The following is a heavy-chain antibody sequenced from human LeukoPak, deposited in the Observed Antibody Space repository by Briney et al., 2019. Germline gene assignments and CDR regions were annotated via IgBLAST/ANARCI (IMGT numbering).Heavy chain of an antibody. V-gene: IGHV3-49*03. Sequence: LSLTCAVYGGSFSGYYWSWFRQAPGKGLEWVGFIRSKAYGGTTEYAASVKGRFTISRDDSKSIAYLQMNSLKTEDTAVYYCTREGGGGDYWGQGTLVTVSS. D-gene: IGHD3-10*01. CDR2: IRSKAYGGTT. CDR3: TREGGGGDY. CDR1: GGSFSGYY. J-gene: IGHJ4*02.